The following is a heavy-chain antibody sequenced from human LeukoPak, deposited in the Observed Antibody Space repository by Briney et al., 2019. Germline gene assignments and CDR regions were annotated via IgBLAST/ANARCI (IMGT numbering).Heavy chain of an antibody. D-gene: IGHD2-2*01. V-gene: IGHV4-30-2*01. CDR1: GGSISSGGYY. CDR2: IYHSGST. Sequence: SQTLSLTCTVSGGSISSGGYYWSWIRQPPGKGLEWIGYIYHSGSTYYNPSLKSRVTISVDRSKNQFSLKLSSVTAADTAVYYCARGSPRGLPQIIGYCSSTSCYPINYFDYWGQGTLVTVSS. J-gene: IGHJ4*02. CDR3: ARGSPRGLPQIIGYCSSTSCYPINYFDY.